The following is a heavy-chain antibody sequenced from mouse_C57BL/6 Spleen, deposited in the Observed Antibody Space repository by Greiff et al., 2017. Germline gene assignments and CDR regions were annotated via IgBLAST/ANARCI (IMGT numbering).Heavy chain of an antibody. V-gene: IGHV1-69*01. CDR1: GYTFTSYW. J-gene: IGHJ2*01. Sequence: QVQLQQPGAELVMPGASVKLSCKASGYTFTSYWMHWVKQRPGQGLEWIGKIDPSDSYTNYNQKFKGQSTLTVDKDSSTAYMQLSSLTSEDSSCYYCAIKGIFATTVLAPDYWGQGTTLTVSS. CDR3: AIKGIFATTVLAPDY. CDR2: IDPSDSYT. D-gene: IGHD1-1*01.